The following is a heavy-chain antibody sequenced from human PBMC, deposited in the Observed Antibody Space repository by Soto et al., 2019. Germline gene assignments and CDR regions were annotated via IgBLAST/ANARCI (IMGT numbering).Heavy chain of an antibody. CDR2: IHYSGST. J-gene: IGHJ6*04. CDR1: GGSISSSY. D-gene: IGHD3-9*01. Sequence: QVQLQESGPGLVKPSETLSLTCTVSGGSISSSYWSWIRQPPGKGLEWVGYIHYSGSTHYNPSLNSRITISLDTSKNQFSLKLTSVTAADTAVYYCARHSTGLDVWGIGTTVTVSS. CDR3: ARHSTGLDV. V-gene: IGHV4-59*08.